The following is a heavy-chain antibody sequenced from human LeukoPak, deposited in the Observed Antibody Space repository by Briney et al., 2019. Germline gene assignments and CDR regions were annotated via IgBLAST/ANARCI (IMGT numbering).Heavy chain of an antibody. V-gene: IGHV4-38-2*02. J-gene: IGHJ6*03. CDR1: GFSITSGYY. D-gene: IGHD3-10*01. CDR3: ARNHYYGSGSYYYYYYMDV. Sequence: SETLSLTCSVSGFSITSGYYWGWIRQSPGKGLEWIGSLYHSGSTYNNPSLKSRVTISVDTSKNQFSLKLSSVTAADTAVYYCARNHYYGSGSYYYYYYMDVWGKGTTVTISS. CDR2: LYHSGST.